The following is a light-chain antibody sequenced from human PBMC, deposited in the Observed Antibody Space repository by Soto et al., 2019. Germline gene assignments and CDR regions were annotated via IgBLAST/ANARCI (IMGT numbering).Light chain of an antibody. CDR3: QAWDSSTGV. V-gene: IGLV3-1*01. CDR2: EDT. CDR1: KLGNKY. J-gene: IGLJ2*01. Sequence: SYELTQPPSVSVSPGQTASITCSGDKLGNKYVSWYQQKSGQSPVLVIYEDTKRPSGIPERFSGSNSGNTATLTISGTQAIDEADYYCQAWDSSTGVFGGGTMLTVL.